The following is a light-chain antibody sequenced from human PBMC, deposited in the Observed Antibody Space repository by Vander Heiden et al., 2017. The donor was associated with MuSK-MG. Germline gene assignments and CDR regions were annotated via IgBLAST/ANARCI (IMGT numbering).Light chain of an antibody. CDR1: QSISSY. CDR3: RLGDSAPLT. V-gene: IGKV1-39*01. Sequence: DIHLTHPPSSLSASVGDRVTITSRASQSISSYLNWYQQKPGKAPKLLIYAASSLQSGVPSRFSGSGSGRDFTLTISSLQPEDFATYFCRLGDSAPLTYGHGTKVDIK. J-gene: IGKJ3*01. CDR2: AAS.